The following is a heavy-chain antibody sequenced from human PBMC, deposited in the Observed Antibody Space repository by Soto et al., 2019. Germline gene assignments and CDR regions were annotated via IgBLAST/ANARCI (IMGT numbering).Heavy chain of an antibody. CDR1: GFTFSSYW. J-gene: IGHJ4*02. V-gene: IGHV3-7*01. CDR3: VRGWYNDVWGYYFDY. D-gene: IGHD3-16*01. CDR2: INEDGSGK. Sequence: EVQLVEAGGVLVQPGGWLRLSCSGSGFTFSSYWMSWVRQAPGKGLEWVANINEDGSGKYYGDSVRGRFTLSRDNAENALFLQMNSLRVEDTAVYYCVRGWYNDVWGYYFDYWGQGTLVTVSS.